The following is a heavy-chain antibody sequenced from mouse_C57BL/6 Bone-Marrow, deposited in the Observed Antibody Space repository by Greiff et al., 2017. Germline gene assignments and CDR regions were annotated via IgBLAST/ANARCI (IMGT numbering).Heavy chain of an antibody. J-gene: IGHJ4*01. V-gene: IGHV1-55*01. CDR1: GYTFTSYW. CDR2: IYPVSGST. Sequence: QVQLQQSGAELVKPGASVKMSCKASGYTFTSYWITWVKQRPGQGLEWIGDIYPVSGSTNYNEKFKSKATLTVDTSSSTAYMQLSSLTSEDSAVYYCARPVRYYAMDYWGQGTSVTVSS. CDR3: ARPVRYYAMDY.